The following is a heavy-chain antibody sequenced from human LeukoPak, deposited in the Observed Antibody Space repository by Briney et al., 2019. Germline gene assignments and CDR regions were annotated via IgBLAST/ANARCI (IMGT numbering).Heavy chain of an antibody. CDR1: GGSISSYY. Sequence: SETLSLTCTVSGGSISSYYWSWIRQPPGKGLEWIGYIYYSGSTNYNPSLKSRVTISVDTSKNQFSLKLSSVTAADTAVYYCARVGGSGYFSYWGQGTLVTVSS. J-gene: IGHJ4*02. V-gene: IGHV4-59*01. CDR2: IYYSGST. D-gene: IGHD3-22*01. CDR3: ARVGGSGYFSY.